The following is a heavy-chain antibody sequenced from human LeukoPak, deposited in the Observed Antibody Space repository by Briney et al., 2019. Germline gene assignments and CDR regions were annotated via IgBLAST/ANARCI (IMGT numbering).Heavy chain of an antibody. J-gene: IGHJ4*02. CDR1: GGSIGASINSPNW. V-gene: IGHV4-4*02. CDR3: ARAPRAYCSTTGSCFQDY. D-gene: IGHD2-2*01. CDR2: IFHSGST. Sequence: KPSGTLSLTCAVSGGSIGASINSPNWWSWVRQPPGKGLEWIGEIFHSGSTNYNPSLKSRVTMSVDKSKNQFSLNLTSVTAADTAVYFRARAPRAYCSTTGSCFQDYWGQGTLVTDSS.